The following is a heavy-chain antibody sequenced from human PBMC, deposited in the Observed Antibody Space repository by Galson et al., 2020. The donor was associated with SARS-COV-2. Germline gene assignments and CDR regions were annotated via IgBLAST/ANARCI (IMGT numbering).Heavy chain of an antibody. J-gene: IGHJ6*02. D-gene: IGHD1-26*01. CDR3: ARARGSVVGALGYYYVLDV. V-gene: IGHV4-4*07. Sequence: SEILSLTCTVSGGTMNSYDWSWIRQPAEKGLEWIGRIYSSGHANYNPSFKSRVTMSVDTPKKQFSLILHSVTAADTGVYYCARARGSVVGALGYYYVLDVWGQGTTVIVSS. CDR1: GGTMNSYD. CDR2: IYSSGHA.